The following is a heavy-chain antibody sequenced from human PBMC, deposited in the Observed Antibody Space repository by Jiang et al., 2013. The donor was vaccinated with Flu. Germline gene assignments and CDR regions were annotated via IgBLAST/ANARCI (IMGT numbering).Heavy chain of an antibody. J-gene: IGHJ4*02. V-gene: IGHV6-1*01. D-gene: IGHD3-16*02. CDR1: GDSVSSNSAA. CDR3: ARAGPDWDLRLGELSLHPTFDY. Sequence: GLVKPSQTLSLTCAISGDSVSSNSAAWNWIRQSPSRGLEWLGRTYYRSKWYNDYAVSVKSRITINPDTSKNQFSLQLNSVTPEDTAVYYCARAGPDWDLRLGELSLHPTFDYWGQGTLVTVSS. CDR2: TYYRSKWYN.